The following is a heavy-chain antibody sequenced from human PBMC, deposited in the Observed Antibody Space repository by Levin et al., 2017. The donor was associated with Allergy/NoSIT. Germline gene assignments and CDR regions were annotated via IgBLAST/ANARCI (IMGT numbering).Heavy chain of an antibody. CDR1: GFTFDDYA. J-gene: IGHJ4*02. D-gene: IGHD5-12*01. Sequence: SLKISCAASGFTFDDYAMHWVRQAPGKGLEWVSGISWNSGSIGYADSVKGRFTISRDNAKNSLYLQMNSLRAEDTALYYCAKEGGYDTNWGQGTLVTVSS. V-gene: IGHV3-9*01. CDR3: AKEGGYDTN. CDR2: ISWNSGSI.